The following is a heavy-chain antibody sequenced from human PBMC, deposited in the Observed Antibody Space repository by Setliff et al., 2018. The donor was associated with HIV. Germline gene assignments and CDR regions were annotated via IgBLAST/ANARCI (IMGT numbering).Heavy chain of an antibody. D-gene: IGHD3-22*01. CDR2: INHSGST. CDR1: GGSISSGGYY. V-gene: IGHV4-61*08. J-gene: IGHJ6*03. CDR3: ARHDHSDNLSYPMDV. Sequence: SETLSLTCTVSGGSISSGGYYWSWIRQPPGKGLEWIEEINHSGSTNYNPSLKSRVTISVDSSKNQVSLTVTSVTAADTAVYYCARHDHSDNLSYPMDVWGKGTTVTVSS.